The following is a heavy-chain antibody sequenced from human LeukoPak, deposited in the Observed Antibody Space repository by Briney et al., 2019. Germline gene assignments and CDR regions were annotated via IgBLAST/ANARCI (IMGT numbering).Heavy chain of an antibody. Sequence: GSLRLSCAASGFTFSSYAMSWVRQPPGKGLEWIGEINHSGSTNYNPSLKSRVTISVDTSKNQFSLKLSSVTAADTAVYYCASITMVRGVIFEPKYYFDYWGQGTLVTVSS. CDR2: INHSGST. CDR1: GFTFSSYA. CDR3: ASITMVRGVIFEPKYYFDY. D-gene: IGHD3-10*01. V-gene: IGHV4-34*01. J-gene: IGHJ4*02.